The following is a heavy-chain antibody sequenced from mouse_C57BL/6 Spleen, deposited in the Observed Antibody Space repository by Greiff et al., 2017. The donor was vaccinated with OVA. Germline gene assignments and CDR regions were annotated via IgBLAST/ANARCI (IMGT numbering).Heavy chain of an antibody. CDR1: GFTFSDYG. V-gene: IGHV5-17*01. D-gene: IGHD2-4*01. Sequence: EVKLVESGGGLVKPGGSLKLSCAASGFTFSDYGMHWVRQAPEKGLEWVAYISSGSSTIYYADTVKGRFTISRDNAKNTLFLQMTSLRSEDTSMYYCARHYDYDGDYAMDYWGQGTSVTVSS. CDR3: ARHYDYDGDYAMDY. J-gene: IGHJ4*01. CDR2: ISSGSSTI.